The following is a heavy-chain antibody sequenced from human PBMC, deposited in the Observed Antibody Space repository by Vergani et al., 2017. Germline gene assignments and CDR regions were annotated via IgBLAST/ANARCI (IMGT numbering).Heavy chain of an antibody. CDR3: ARSNSGSYYGGDYYYYGMDV. D-gene: IGHD1-26*01. J-gene: IGHJ6*02. CDR2: IIPIFGTA. Sequence: QVQLVQSGAEVKKPGASVKVSCKASGGTFSSYAISWVRQAPGQGLEWMGWIIPIFGTANYAQKFQGRVTITADESTSTAYMGLSSLRSEDTAVYYCARSNSGSYYGGDYYYYGMDVWGQGTTVTVSS. CDR1: GGTFSSYA. V-gene: IGHV1-69*01.